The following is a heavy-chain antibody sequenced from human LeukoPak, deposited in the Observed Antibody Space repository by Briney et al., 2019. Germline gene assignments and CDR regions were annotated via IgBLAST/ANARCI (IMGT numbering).Heavy chain of an antibody. Sequence: ASVKVSCKASGYTFTSYGISWVRQAPGQGLEWMGWISAYNGKTNYAQKLQGRVTMTTDTSTSTAYMELRSLRSDDTAVYYCARDPGLRYFDWLSQTPYYFDYWGQGTLVTVSS. V-gene: IGHV1-18*01. CDR1: GYTFTSYG. J-gene: IGHJ4*02. CDR2: ISAYNGKT. CDR3: ARDPGLRYFDWLSQTPYYFDY. D-gene: IGHD3-9*01.